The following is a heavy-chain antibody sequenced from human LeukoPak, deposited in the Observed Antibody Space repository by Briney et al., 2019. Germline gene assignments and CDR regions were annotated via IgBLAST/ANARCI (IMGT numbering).Heavy chain of an antibody. CDR2: IKQDGSEK. CDR3: ARELYYYDSSGYLDV. Sequence: PGGSLRLSCAASGFTFSSYWMSWVRQAPGKGLAWVANIKQDGSEKYYVDSVKGRFTISRDNAKNSLYLQMNSLRAEDTAVYYCARELYYYDSSGYLDVWGQGTTVTVSS. D-gene: IGHD3-22*01. V-gene: IGHV3-7*01. J-gene: IGHJ6*02. CDR1: GFTFSSYW.